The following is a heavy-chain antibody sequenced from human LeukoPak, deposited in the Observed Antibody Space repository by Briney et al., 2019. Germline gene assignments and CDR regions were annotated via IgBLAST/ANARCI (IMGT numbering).Heavy chain of an antibody. CDR3: ARDTRMITFGGVIVPTFDY. Sequence: GGSLRLSCAASGFTFSDYYMSWIRQAPGKGLEWVSYISSSGSTIYYADSVKGRFTISRGNAKNSLYLQMNSLRAEDTAVYYCARDTRMITFGGVIVPTFDYWGQGTLVTVSS. CDR1: GFTFSDYY. J-gene: IGHJ4*02. V-gene: IGHV3-11*04. CDR2: ISSSGSTI. D-gene: IGHD3-16*02.